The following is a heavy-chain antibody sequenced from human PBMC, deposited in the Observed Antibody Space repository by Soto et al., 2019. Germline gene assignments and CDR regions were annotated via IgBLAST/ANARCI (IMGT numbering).Heavy chain of an antibody. V-gene: IGHV3-33*01. Sequence: GGSLRLSCAASGFTFKNYGIHWVRQAPGKGLEWVAVIWYDGSKKYYADSVKGRFTISRDDSEKALYLQMNSVRAEDTAVYYCARDGGQWEPIEHWGQGTLVTVSS. J-gene: IGHJ4*02. CDR2: IWYDGSKK. CDR1: GFTFKNYG. D-gene: IGHD1-26*01. CDR3: ARDGGQWEPIEH.